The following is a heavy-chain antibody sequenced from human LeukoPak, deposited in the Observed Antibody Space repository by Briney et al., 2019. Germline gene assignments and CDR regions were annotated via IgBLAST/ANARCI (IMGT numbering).Heavy chain of an antibody. Sequence: SETLSLTCAVSGGSISSSNWWSWVRQPPGKGLEWIGEIYHSGSTNYNPSLKSRVTISVDKSKSQFSLRLSSVTAADTAVYYCARAASYSGSSKDFDYWGQGTLVTVSS. V-gene: IGHV4-4*02. D-gene: IGHD1-26*01. CDR2: IYHSGST. CDR3: ARAASYSGSSKDFDY. J-gene: IGHJ4*02. CDR1: GGSISSSNW.